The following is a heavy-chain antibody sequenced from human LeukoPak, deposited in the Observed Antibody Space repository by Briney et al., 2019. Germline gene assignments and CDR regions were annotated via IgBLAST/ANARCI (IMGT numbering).Heavy chain of an antibody. V-gene: IGHV4-59*01. Sequence: SETLSLTCAVYGGSFSGYYWSWIRQPPGKGLEWIGYIYYSGNTNYNPSLKSRVTISVVTSKNPFSLKLSSVTAADTAVYYCARVAVDTFDYWGQGTLVTVSS. CDR1: GGSFSGYY. CDR3: ARVAVDTFDY. CDR2: IYYSGNT. J-gene: IGHJ4*02. D-gene: IGHD6-19*01.